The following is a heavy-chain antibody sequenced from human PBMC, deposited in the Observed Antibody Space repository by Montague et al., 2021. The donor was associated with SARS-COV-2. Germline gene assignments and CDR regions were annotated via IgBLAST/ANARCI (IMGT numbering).Heavy chain of an antibody. Sequence: SETLSLTCAVYGGSFSDYYWTWIRQAPAKGLQWIGEVDHRGSSSYNQSLQSRLTISVDRSKNQYSLRLTSVTAADTAVYYCSRGHVTVFGVLIMLHAAGPLDSWGLGTKVTVSS. V-gene: IGHV4-34*01. CDR3: SRGHVTVFGVLIMLHAAGPLDS. CDR1: GGSFSDYY. CDR2: VDHRGSS. D-gene: IGHD3-3*01. J-gene: IGHJ3*02.